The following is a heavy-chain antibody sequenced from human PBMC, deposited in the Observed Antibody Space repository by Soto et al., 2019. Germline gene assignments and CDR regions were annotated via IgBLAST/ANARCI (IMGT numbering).Heavy chain of an antibody. CDR2: IYYSGST. Sequence: QVQLQESGPGLVKPSETLSLTCTVSGGSISSYYWRWIRQPPRKGLEWIGYIYYSGSTNYNPSLKSRVTISVDTSKNQFSLKLSSVTAADTAVYDCARSDGRYWGQGTLVTVSS. J-gene: IGHJ4*02. CDR1: GGSISSYY. V-gene: IGHV4-59*01. CDR3: ARSDGRY.